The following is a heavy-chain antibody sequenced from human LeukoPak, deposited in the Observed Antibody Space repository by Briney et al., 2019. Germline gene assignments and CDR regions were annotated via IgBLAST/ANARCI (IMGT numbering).Heavy chain of an antibody. CDR2: ISGSGGST. Sequence: PGGSLRLSCAASGFTFSSYAMSWVRQAPGKGLEWVSAISGSGGSTYYADSVKGRFTISRDNSKNTLYLQMNSLRAEDMAVYYCAKVTSGWYAFDCWGQGTLVTVSS. CDR1: GFTFSSYA. J-gene: IGHJ4*02. CDR3: AKVTSGWYAFDC. D-gene: IGHD6-19*01. V-gene: IGHV3-23*01.